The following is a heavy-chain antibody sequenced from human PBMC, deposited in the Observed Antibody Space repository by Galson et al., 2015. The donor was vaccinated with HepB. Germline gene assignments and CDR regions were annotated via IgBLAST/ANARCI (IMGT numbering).Heavy chain of an antibody. D-gene: IGHD3-10*01. Sequence: SLRLSCAASGFTFDDYAMHWVRQAPGKGLEWVSGISWNSGSIGYADSVKGRFTISRDNAKNSLYLQMNSLRAEDTALYYCAKDTSPRGWAAGSDYWGQGTLVTVSS. CDR1: GFTFDDYA. CDR2: ISWNSGSI. V-gene: IGHV3-9*01. CDR3: AKDTSPRGWAAGSDY. J-gene: IGHJ4*02.